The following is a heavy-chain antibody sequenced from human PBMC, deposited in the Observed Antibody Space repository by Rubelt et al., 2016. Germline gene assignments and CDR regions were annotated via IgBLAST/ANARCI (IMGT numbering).Heavy chain of an antibody. V-gene: IGHV4-39*07. CDR2: IYYSGST. CDR1: GGSISSGNYY. Sequence: QLQLQESGPGLVKPSETLSLTCSVSGGSISSGNYYWGWIRQPPGKGLEWIGSIYYSGSTYYNPSLKSRVTISADTSNNQFALKLGSVTAADTAGYYCARVNRYYFDYWGQGTLVTGSS. J-gene: IGHJ4*02. CDR3: ARVNRYYFDY.